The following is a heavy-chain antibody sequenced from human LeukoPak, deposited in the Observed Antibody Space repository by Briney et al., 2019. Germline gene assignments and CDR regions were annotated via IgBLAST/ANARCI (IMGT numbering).Heavy chain of an antibody. CDR3: ARDRLYSSGWYKGIDY. CDR2: FDPEDGET. Sequence: GASVKVSCKVSGHTLTEFSMHWVRQAPGKGLEWMGGFDPEDGETVYALHFQGRVTMTTDTSTSTAYMELRSLRSDDTAVYYCARDRLYSSGWYKGIDYWGQGTLVTVSS. CDR1: GHTLTEFS. V-gene: IGHV1-24*01. D-gene: IGHD6-19*01. J-gene: IGHJ4*02.